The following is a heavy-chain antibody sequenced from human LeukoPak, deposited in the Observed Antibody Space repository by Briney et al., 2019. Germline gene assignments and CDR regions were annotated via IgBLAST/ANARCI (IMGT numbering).Heavy chain of an antibody. V-gene: IGHV3-33*01. CDR1: GFTFSSYG. CDR3: ALAGYRSSGLGV. J-gene: IGHJ4*02. D-gene: IGHD6-13*01. CDR2: IWYDGSNK. Sequence: GGSLRLSCAASGFTFSSYGMHWVRQAPGKGLEWVAVIWYDGSNKYYADSVKGRFTISRDNSKNTVYLQMNSLRAEDTALYYCALAGYRSSGLGVWGQGTLVTVSS.